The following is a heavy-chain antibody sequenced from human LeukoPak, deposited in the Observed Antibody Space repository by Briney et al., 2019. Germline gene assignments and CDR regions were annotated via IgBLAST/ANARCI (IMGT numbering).Heavy chain of an antibody. CDR3: ARTREQWQVLDY. CDR2: ISHEGSSE. J-gene: IGHJ4*02. CDR1: GFTFSSYS. V-gene: IGHV3-30*03. Sequence: PGESLRLSCAASGFTFSSYSMNWVRQAPGKGLEWVAVISHEGSSEYYADSVKGRFTISRDNSKNMVYLQMNSLRAEDTAIYYCARTREQWQVLDYWGQGTLVTVSS. D-gene: IGHD6-19*01.